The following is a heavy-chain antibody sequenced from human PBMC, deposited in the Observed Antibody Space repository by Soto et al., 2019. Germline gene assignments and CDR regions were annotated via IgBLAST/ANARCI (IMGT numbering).Heavy chain of an antibody. CDR1: GFTFSSYG. CDR3: ASFDPGRPSSLFWDV. Sequence: HPGGSLRLSCTASGFTFSSYGMHWVRQAPGKGPEWVAVISYDGSNKFYADSVKGRFTISRDDSKNTLYLQMNSLRPDDTAVYYCASFDPGRPSSLFWDVWGQGTTVTVSS. CDR2: ISYDGSNK. D-gene: IGHD6-6*01. V-gene: IGHV3-30*03. J-gene: IGHJ6*02.